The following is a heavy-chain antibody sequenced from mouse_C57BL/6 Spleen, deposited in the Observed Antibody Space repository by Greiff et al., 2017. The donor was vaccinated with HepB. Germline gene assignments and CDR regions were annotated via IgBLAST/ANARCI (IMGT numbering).Heavy chain of an antibody. Sequence: VQLQQPGAELVMPGASVKLSCKASGYTFTSYWMHWVKQRPGQGLEWIGEIDPSDSYTNYNQKFKGKSTLTADKSSSTAYMQLSSLTSEDSAVYYCARSPPYYGNYEGFAYWGQGTLVTVSA. V-gene: IGHV1-69*01. D-gene: IGHD2-10*01. CDR1: GYTFTSYW. CDR3: ARSPPYYGNYEGFAY. CDR2: IDPSDSYT. J-gene: IGHJ3*01.